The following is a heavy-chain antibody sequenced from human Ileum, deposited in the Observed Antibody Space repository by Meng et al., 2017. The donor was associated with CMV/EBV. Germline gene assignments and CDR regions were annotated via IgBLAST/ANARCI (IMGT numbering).Heavy chain of an antibody. V-gene: IGHV1-69*05. Sequence: FSRYGVSGVRQAPGQGLEWIGGLIPIFATANNAQKFQSRVTITTDESMSTAYLELSSLRSEDTALYYCAREPARVVVSDNWYFDLWGRGTLVTVSS. CDR2: LIPIFATA. J-gene: IGHJ2*01. D-gene: IGHD2-15*01. CDR3: AREPARVVVSDNWYFDL. CDR1: FSRYG.